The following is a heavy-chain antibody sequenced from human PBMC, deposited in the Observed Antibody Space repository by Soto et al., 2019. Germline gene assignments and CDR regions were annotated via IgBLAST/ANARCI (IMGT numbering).Heavy chain of an antibody. V-gene: IGHV1-18*01. J-gene: IGHJ4*02. Sequence: QVHLVQSGAEVKKPGASVKVSCQGSGYAFTTYGITWVRQAPGQGLEWMGWISAHNGNTNYAQNLQGRVTVTGDTSTSTAYMELRSLRYDDTAVYYCARGRYGDYWGQGALVTVSS. D-gene: IGHD1-1*01. CDR2: ISAHNGNT. CDR3: ARGRYGDY. CDR1: GYAFTTYG.